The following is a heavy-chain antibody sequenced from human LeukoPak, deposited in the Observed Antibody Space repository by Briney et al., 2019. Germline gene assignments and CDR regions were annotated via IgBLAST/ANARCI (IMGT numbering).Heavy chain of an antibody. D-gene: IGHD1-26*01. V-gene: IGHV3-23*01. CDR3: ARHEVRGATTAFDY. J-gene: IGHJ4*02. CDR2: ISGNGGGT. CDR1: GLTFRSYG. Sequence: PGVSLRLSCAVSGLTFRSYGMSWVRQALGKGLEWVSGISGNGGGTKYADSVKGRFTISRDNSKNTLYLQMSSLRAEDTAVYYCARHEVRGATTAFDYWGQGTLVTVSS.